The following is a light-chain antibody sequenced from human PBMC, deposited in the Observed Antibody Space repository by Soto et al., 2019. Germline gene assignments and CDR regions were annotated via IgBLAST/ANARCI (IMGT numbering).Light chain of an antibody. CDR3: QSYDSTPIASV. V-gene: IGLV1-40*01. CDR1: SSNIGAGYD. Sequence: QAVVTQPPSVSGAPGQRVTISCTGSSSNIGAGYDVHWYQQLPGTAPKLLIYGNTNRPSGVPDRFSGSKSGTSASLAITGLQAEDEADYHCQSYDSTPIASVFGGGTKVTVL. J-gene: IGLJ2*01. CDR2: GNT.